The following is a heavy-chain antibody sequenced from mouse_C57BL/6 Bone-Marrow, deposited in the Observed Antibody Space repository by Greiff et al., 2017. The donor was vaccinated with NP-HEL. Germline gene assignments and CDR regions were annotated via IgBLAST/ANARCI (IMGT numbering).Heavy chain of an antibody. CDR3: ARGIYYGNYGAMDY. D-gene: IGHD2-1*01. CDR1: DSEVFPIAY. CDR2: ILPSIGRT. J-gene: IGHJ4*01. V-gene: IGHV15-2*01. Sequence: QVQLQQSGSELRSPGSSVKLSCKDFDSEVFPIAYMSWVRQKPGHGFEWIGGILPSIGRTIYGEKFEDKATLDADTLSNTAYLELNSLTSEDSAIYYCARGIYYGNYGAMDYWGQGTSVTVSS.